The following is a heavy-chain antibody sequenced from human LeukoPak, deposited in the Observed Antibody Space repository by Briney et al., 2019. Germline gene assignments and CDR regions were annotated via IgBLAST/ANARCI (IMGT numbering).Heavy chain of an antibody. CDR2: ISSSSNTM. Sequence: GGSLRLSCAASGFTFSSYEMNWARQAPGKGLEWVSYISSSSNTMYYADSVKGRFTISRDNAKNSLYLQMNSLRDEDTAVYYCARAFDYWGQGTLVAVSS. CDR3: ARAFDY. J-gene: IGHJ4*02. V-gene: IGHV3-48*03. CDR1: GFTFSSYE.